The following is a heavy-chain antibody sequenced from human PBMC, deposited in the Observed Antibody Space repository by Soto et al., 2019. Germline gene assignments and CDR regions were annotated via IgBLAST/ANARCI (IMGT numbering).Heavy chain of an antibody. V-gene: IGHV1-8*01. CDR2: MNPNSGNT. D-gene: IGHD1-26*01. CDR1: GYTFTSYD. Sequence: QVQLVQSGAEVKKPGASVKVSCKASGYTFTSYDINWVRQATGQGLEWMGWMNPNSGNTGYAQKFQGRVTMTRNTSLRTAYMELSSLRSEDTAVYYCARANRGVGALGWYYYYGMDVWGQGTTVTVSS. CDR3: ARANRGVGALGWYYYYGMDV. J-gene: IGHJ6*02.